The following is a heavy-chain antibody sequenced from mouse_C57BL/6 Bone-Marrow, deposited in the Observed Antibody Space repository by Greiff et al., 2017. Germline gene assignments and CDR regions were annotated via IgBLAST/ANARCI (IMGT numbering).Heavy chain of an antibody. Sequence: QVQLQQPGAELVKPGASVKLSCKASGYTFTSYWMHWVKQRPGQGLEWIGMIHPNSGSTNYNEKFKSKATLTVDKSSSTAYMQLSSLTSEDSAVYYCALESSGYVWFAYWGQGTLVTVSA. D-gene: IGHD3-2*02. CDR2: IHPNSGST. CDR3: ALESSGYVWFAY. V-gene: IGHV1-64*01. CDR1: GYTFTSYW. J-gene: IGHJ3*01.